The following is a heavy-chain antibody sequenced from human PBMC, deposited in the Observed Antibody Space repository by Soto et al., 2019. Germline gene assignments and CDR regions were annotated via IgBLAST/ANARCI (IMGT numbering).Heavy chain of an antibody. CDR1: GGSISSSSYY. CDR2: IYYSGST. D-gene: IGHD3-10*01. Sequence: SETLSLTCTVSGGSISSSSYYWGWIRQPPGKGLEWIGSIYYSGSTYYNPSLKSRVTISVDTSKNQFSLKLSSVTAADTAVYYCARCPPSGEDYWGQGTLVTVSS. V-gene: IGHV4-39*01. J-gene: IGHJ4*02. CDR3: ARCPPSGEDY.